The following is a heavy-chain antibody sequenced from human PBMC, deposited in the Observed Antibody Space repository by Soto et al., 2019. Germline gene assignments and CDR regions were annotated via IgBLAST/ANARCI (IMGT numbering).Heavy chain of an antibody. CDR2: IKEDGSGK. CDR3: ARGDQLRFLGY. CDR1: GFTFTSYW. Sequence: EVQLVESGGGLVQPGGSLRLSCAASGFTFTSYWMTWVRQAPGKGLEWVANIKEDGSGKYYVDSVKGRFTISRDNAKNSLYLQMNSLRAEDTAVYYCARGDQLRFLGYWGQGTLVTVSS. D-gene: IGHD3-3*01. V-gene: IGHV3-7*01. J-gene: IGHJ4*02.